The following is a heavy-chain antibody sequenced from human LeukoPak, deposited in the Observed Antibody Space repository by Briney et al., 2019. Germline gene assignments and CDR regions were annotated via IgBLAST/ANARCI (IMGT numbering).Heavy chain of an antibody. CDR1: GFTFRSYG. CDR2: IRYDGSNK. D-gene: IGHD2-2*01. V-gene: IGHV3-30*02. CDR3: AKDGPDIVVVPATLMSYYYYYMDV. J-gene: IGHJ6*03. Sequence: QPGGSLRLSCAASGFTFRSYGMHWVRQAPGKGLEWVAFIRYDGSNKYYADSVKGRFTISRDNSKNTLYLQMNSLRAEDTAVYYCAKDGPDIVVVPATLMSYYYYYMDVWGKGTTVTISS.